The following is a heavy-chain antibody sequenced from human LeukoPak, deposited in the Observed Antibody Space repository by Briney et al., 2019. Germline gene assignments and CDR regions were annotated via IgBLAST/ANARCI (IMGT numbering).Heavy chain of an antibody. J-gene: IGHJ4*02. CDR3: AKEGTASKPSDLDY. CDR1: GFTFSDYG. V-gene: IGHV3-30*02. Sequence: PGGSLRLSCAASGFTFSDYGIHWVRQAPGKGLEWVASIRFDGSSKYYTDSVKGRFTISRDNSKNTLYLQMNSLRAEDTAVYYCAKEGTASKPSDLDYWGQGTLVTVSS. CDR2: IRFDGSSK. D-gene: IGHD1/OR15-1a*01.